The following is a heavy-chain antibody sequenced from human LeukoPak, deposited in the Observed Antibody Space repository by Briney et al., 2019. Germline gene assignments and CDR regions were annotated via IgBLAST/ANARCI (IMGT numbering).Heavy chain of an antibody. CDR2: ISYDGSNK. CDR1: GFTFSSYA. Sequence: GGSLRLSCAASGFTFSSYAMYWVRQAPGKGLEWVAVISYDGSNKYYADSVKGRFTISRDNSKNTLYLQMNSLRAEDTAVYYCASLEAMVNDFDYWGQGTLVTVSS. V-gene: IGHV3-30*04. CDR3: ASLEAMVNDFDY. D-gene: IGHD5-18*01. J-gene: IGHJ4*02.